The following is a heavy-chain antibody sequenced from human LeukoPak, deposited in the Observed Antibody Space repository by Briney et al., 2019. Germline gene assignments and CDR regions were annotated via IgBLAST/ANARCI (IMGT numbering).Heavy chain of an antibody. CDR1: GYTFTSYY. CDR3: ARAPRYDSSGYYYILDY. CDR2: INPSGGST. Sequence: ASVAVSCKASGYTFTSYYMHWVRQAPGQGLEWMGIINPSGGSTSYAQKFQGRVTMTRDMSTSTVYMELSSLRSEDTAVYYCARAPRYDSSGYYYILDYWGQGTLVTVSS. J-gene: IGHJ4*02. D-gene: IGHD3-22*01. V-gene: IGHV1-46*01.